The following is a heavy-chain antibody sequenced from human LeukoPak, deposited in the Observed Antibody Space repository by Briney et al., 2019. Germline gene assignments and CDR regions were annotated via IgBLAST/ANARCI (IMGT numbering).Heavy chain of an antibody. CDR3: ASGSGYDHYYYYGMDV. CDR2: IIPILGIA. CDR1: GGTFSSYA. J-gene: IGHJ6*02. Sequence: SVKVSCKASGGTFSSYAISWVRQAPGQGLEWMGRIIPILGIANYAQKSQGRVTITADKSTSTAYMELSSLRSEDTAVYYCASGSGYDHYYYYGMDVWGQGTTVTVSS. D-gene: IGHD3-22*01. V-gene: IGHV1-69*04.